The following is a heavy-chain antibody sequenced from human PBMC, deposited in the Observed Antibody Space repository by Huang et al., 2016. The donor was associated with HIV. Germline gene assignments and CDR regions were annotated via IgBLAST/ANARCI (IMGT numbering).Heavy chain of an antibody. V-gene: IGHV4-59*02. CDR2: VYDRGTT. Sequence: QVRLQESGPGLVKPSETLSLSCTVSGDSVSSHYWGWIRHPPGKGLGWIGAVYDRGTTKYNPRRKSRITISVETSKNGFSLNITSVSAADTAMYFCVRDQGRLAVGGIDNWFDPWGQGALVTVSS. J-gene: IGHJ5*02. CDR1: GDSVSSHY. CDR3: VRDQGRLAVGGIDNWFDP. D-gene: IGHD6-19*01.